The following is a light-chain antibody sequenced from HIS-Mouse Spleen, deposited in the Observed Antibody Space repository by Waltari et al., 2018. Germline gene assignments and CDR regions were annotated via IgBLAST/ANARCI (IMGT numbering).Light chain of an antibody. V-gene: IGLV2-14*03. J-gene: IGLJ3*02. CDR3: SSYTSSSTRV. CDR2: DVS. Sequence: QSALTQPASVSGSPGQSLTISCTGTSSDAGGYNSVSWYQQHPGKAPKLMIYDVSNRPSGVSNRFSGSKSGNTASLTISGLQAEDEADYYCSSYTSSSTRVFGGGTKLTVL. CDR1: SSDAGGYNS.